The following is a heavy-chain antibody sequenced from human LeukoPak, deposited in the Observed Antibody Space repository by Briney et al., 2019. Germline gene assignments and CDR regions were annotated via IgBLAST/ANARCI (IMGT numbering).Heavy chain of an antibody. J-gene: IGHJ5*02. D-gene: IGHD3-10*01. V-gene: IGHV1-2*02. CDR3: ARGGILWFGDHNWFDP. Sequence: ASVKVSCKASGYTFTGYYMHWVRQAPGQGLEWMGWINPNSGGTNYAQKFQGRVTMTRDTSISTAYMELSRLRSDDTAVYYCARGGILWFGDHNWFDPWGQGTLDTVSS. CDR1: GYTFTGYY. CDR2: INPNSGGT.